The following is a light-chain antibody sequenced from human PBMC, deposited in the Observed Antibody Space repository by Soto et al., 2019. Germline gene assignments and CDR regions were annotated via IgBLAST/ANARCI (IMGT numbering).Light chain of an antibody. CDR3: QQYNSYSWT. J-gene: IGKJ1*01. V-gene: IGKV1-8*01. CDR2: AAS. CDR1: QGISSY. Sequence: AIRMTQSPSSFSASTGDRVTITCRASQGISSYLAWYQQKPGKAPKLLIYAASTLKSGVPSRFSGSGSGTEFTLIISSLQPDDFATYYCQQYNSYSWTFGQGTKVDIK.